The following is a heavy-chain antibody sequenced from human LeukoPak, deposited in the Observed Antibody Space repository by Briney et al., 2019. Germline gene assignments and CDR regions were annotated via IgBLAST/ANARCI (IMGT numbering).Heavy chain of an antibody. CDR3: AKGRGYCTGGSCYSDY. D-gene: IGHD2-15*01. J-gene: IGHJ4*02. CDR1: GFTFSIYA. Sequence: GGSLRLSCTASGFTFSIYAMGWVRQAPGKGLEWVSAITDSGGDTYHADSVKGRLTISRDNSKNTLYLQMNSLRVEDTAVYYCAKGRGYCTGGSCYSDYWGQGTLVTVSS. V-gene: IGHV3-23*01. CDR2: ITDSGGDT.